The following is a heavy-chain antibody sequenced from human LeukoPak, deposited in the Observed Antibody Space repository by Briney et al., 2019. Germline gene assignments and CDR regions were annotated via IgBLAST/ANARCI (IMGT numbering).Heavy chain of an antibody. CDR3: ATNSQTDRQLSHFYDSSGYRFDY. J-gene: IGHJ4*02. CDR2: FDPEDGET. V-gene: IGHV1-24*01. CDR1: GYTLTELS. Sequence: ASVKVSCKVSGYTLTELSMHWVRQAPGKGLEWMGGFDPEDGETIYAQKFQGRVTMTEDTSTDTAYMELNSLRSEDTAVYYCATNSQTDRQLSHFYDSSGYRFDYWGQGTLVTVSS. D-gene: IGHD3-22*01.